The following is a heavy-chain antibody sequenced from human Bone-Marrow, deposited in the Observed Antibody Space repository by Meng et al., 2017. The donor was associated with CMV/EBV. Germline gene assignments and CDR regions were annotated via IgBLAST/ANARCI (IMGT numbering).Heavy chain of an antibody. D-gene: IGHD3-10*01. V-gene: IGHV3-30-3*01. J-gene: IGHJ6*02. CDR3: ARGGYGSGSTYYYYYYGMDV. Sequence: GESLKISCAASGFTFSSYAMHWVRQAPGKGLEWVAVISYDGSNKYYADSVKGRFTISRDNSKNTLYLQMNSLRAEDTAVYYCARGGYGSGSTYYYYYYGMDVWGQGTTVTVSS. CDR1: GFTFSSYA. CDR2: ISYDGSNK.